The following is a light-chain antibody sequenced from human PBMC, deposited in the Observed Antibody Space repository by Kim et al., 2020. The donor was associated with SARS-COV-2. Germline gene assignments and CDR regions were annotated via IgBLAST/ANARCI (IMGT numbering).Light chain of an antibody. V-gene: IGKV1-5*03. J-gene: IGKJ2*01. Sequence: SASVGDSVPITCRASQSISDWLAWYQQKPGKAPNLLIYKASTLESGVPSRFSGIGSGTEFSLTIASLQPDDFATYYCQHYNSYPYTFGQGTKLEI. CDR1: QSISDW. CDR2: KAS. CDR3: QHYNSYPYT.